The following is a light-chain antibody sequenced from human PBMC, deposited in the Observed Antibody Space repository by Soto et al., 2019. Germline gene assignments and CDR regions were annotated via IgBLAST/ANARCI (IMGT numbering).Light chain of an antibody. CDR1: SSDVGSHPL. Sequence: SALTQPASVSGSPGQSITISCAGTSSDVGSHPLVSWYQQHPGKAPKLMISEDTKRPSGVSNRFSGSKSGNMASLTISGLQAENEADYYCCAFTSAGTWVFGGGTKVTVL. V-gene: IGLV2-23*01. J-gene: IGLJ3*02. CDR2: EDT. CDR3: CAFTSAGTWV.